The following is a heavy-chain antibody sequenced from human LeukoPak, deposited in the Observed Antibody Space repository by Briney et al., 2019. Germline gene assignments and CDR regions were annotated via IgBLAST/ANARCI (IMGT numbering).Heavy chain of an antibody. CDR1: GFTFSTYT. CDR2: ISDNSYYI. CDR3: TRLSGIADFDY. J-gene: IGHJ4*02. D-gene: IGHD6-13*01. V-gene: IGHV3-21*04. Sequence: TGGSLRLSCSASGFTFSTYTMNWVRQAPGKGLEWVSSISDNSYYIYYADSVKGRFTISRDNSKNSLYLQMNSLRTEDTALYYCTRLSGIADFDYWGQGTLVTVSS.